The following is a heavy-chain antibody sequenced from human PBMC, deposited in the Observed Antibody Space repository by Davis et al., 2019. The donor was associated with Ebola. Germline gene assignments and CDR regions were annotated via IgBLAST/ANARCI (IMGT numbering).Heavy chain of an antibody. Sequence: MPGGSLRLSCTVSGGSISSYSWSWIRQPPGKGLEWIGYIYYSGSTNYNPSLKSRVTISVDTSKNQFSLKLSSVTAADTAVYYCARDSDGDYRNYYYYYGMDVWGQGTTVTVSS. CDR1: GGSISSYS. D-gene: IGHD4-17*01. V-gene: IGHV4-59*12. CDR2: IYYSGST. CDR3: ARDSDGDYRNYYYYYGMDV. J-gene: IGHJ6*02.